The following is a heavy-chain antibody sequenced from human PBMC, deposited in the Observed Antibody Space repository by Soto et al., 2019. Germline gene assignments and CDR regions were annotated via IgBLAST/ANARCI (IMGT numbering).Heavy chain of an antibody. CDR2: VDHSGRT. J-gene: IGHJ4*02. Sequence: SETLSLTCSVSGYSINSDYYWGWIRQPPGKGLEWIGSVDHSGRTYYSPSLRSRLTIFIDTSKNQFSLRLTSVTAADTAMYFCAKKGYYPSGKINLFDSWGPGTLVTVSS. V-gene: IGHV4-38-2*01. CDR3: AKKGYYPSGKINLFDS. CDR1: GYSINSDYY. D-gene: IGHD3-10*01.